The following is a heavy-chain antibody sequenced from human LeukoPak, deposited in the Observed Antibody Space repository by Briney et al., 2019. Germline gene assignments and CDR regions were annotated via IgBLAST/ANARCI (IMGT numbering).Heavy chain of an antibody. CDR1: GFTFGDYA. Sequence: GGSLRLSCTASGFTFGDYAMSWVRQAPGKGLEWVGFIRSKAYGGTTEYAASVKGRFTISRDDSKSIAYLQMNSLKTEDTAVYYCTVLGVVVQAAEGIWGQGTMVTVSS. CDR2: IRSKAYGGTT. V-gene: IGHV3-49*04. J-gene: IGHJ3*02. D-gene: IGHD2-2*01. CDR3: TVLGVVVQAAEGI.